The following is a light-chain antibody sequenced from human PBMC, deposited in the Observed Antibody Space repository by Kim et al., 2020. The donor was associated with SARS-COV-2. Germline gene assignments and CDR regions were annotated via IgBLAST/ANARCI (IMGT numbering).Light chain of an antibody. J-gene: IGLJ2*01. CDR1: SSNIGNNF. CDR3: ASWDDSLSGFVV. V-gene: IGLV1-47*01. CDR2: KNH. Sequence: RVTIYCSGSSSNIGNNFVYWYQQIPGTAPKVLIYKNHRRPSGVPDRFSGSKSGTSASLAISGLRSEDEGDYYCASWDDSLSGFVVFGGGTQLTVL.